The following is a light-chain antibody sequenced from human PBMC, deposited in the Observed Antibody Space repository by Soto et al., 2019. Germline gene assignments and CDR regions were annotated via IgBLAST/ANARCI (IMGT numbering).Light chain of an antibody. CDR1: QSVSNN. CDR3: QQYNSWPWT. V-gene: IGKV3-15*01. CDR2: GAS. Sequence: DIVLTQSPATLPLSPGERATLSCRASQSVSNNLAWYQKKPGQPPRLLIYGASTEATNIPTRFSGTGSGTDFTHPISSLRFEDFGVYYCQQYNSWPWTFGPGTKVEI. J-gene: IGKJ1*01.